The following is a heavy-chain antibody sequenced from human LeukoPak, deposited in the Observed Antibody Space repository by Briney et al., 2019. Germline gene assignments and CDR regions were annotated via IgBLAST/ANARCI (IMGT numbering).Heavy chain of an antibody. V-gene: IGHV4-39*07. Sequence: PSETLSLTCTVSGVPMSSSRDYWGRIRQPAGKGLEGNGSIYYSGSTYYNPSLKSRVTMSVDTSKNQFSLKLSSVTAADTAVYYCARAGGGAAAGTFDYWGQGTLVTVSS. CDR2: IYYSGST. CDR3: ARAGGGAAAGTFDY. J-gene: IGHJ4*02. D-gene: IGHD6-13*01. CDR1: GVPMSSSRDY.